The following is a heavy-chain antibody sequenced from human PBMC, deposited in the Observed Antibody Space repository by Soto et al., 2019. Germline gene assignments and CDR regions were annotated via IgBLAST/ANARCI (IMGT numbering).Heavy chain of an antibody. D-gene: IGHD3-10*01. CDR2: TIPVFNTA. CDR1: GGPLSDHC. J-gene: IGHJ3*02. Sequence: QVQLEQSGAEVKKPGSSVKISCKASGGPLSDHCVSWLRQAPGQGLEWVGGTIPVFNTATYAPKFQGRVTSAAEKSTNIAYMDVGSLRSDDSAFYYCARGVYGSGNYYTGPSAFDIGGQGTLVIVYS. CDR3: ARGVYGSGNYYTGPSAFDI. V-gene: IGHV1-69*06.